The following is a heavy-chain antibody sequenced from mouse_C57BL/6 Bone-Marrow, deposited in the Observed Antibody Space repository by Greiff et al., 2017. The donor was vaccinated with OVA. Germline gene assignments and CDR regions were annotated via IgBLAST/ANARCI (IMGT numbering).Heavy chain of an antibody. CDR3: ARRVDYGSSYCYFDY. CDR1: GYTFTSYW. J-gene: IGHJ2*01. CDR2: IYPGSGST. V-gene: IGHV1-55*01. Sequence: QVQLQQPGAELVKPGASVTMSCKASGYTFTSYWITWVKQRPGQGLEWIGDIYPGSGSTNYNEKFKSKATLTVDTSSSTAYMQLSSLTSEDSAVYYCARRVDYGSSYCYFDYWGQGTTLTVSS. D-gene: IGHD1-1*01.